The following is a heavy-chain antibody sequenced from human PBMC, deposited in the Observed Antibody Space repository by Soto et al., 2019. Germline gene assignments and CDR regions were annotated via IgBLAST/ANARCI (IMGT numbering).Heavy chain of an antibody. CDR1: GFSLSDYW. Sequence: EVQLVESGGGLVQPGGSLRLSCAASGFSLSDYWMNWVRQAPGKGLEWVAIIKQDGSDRYYVDSVKGRFTISRDNAKNSLYLQMSSLTVEDTALYYCARGRGWLHDYWGQGTLVTVSS. D-gene: IGHD6-19*01. CDR3: ARGRGWLHDY. J-gene: IGHJ4*02. CDR2: IKQDGSDR. V-gene: IGHV3-7*01.